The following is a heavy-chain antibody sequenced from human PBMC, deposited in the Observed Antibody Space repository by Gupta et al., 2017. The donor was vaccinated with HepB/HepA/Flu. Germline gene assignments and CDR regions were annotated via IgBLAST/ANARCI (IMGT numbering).Heavy chain of an antibody. CDR2: ISSSSDTI. CDR3: ARGRYGEGSYLFDY. CDR1: GFTFGPYS. J-gene: IGHJ4*02. V-gene: IGHV3-48*02. D-gene: IGHD3-10*01. Sequence: EVQLVESGGGWVQPGGSLRLSCAVSGFTFGPYSMSWVRQAPGKGLEGVSYISSSSDTIDYADAVKGRFTISRENAENALYLQMRRLRDEETAVYYCARGRYGEGSYLFDYGGQGTLVTVSS.